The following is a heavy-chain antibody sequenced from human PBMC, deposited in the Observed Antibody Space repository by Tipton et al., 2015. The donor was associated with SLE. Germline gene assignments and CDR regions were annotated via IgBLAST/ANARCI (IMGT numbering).Heavy chain of an antibody. CDR2: MYTSGST. V-gene: IGHV4-31*03. J-gene: IGHJ6*03. D-gene: IGHD2-2*01. Sequence: TLSLTCTVSGGSITSGGYYWSWIRQLPGRGLEWIGYMYTSGSTYYNPSLKSRITMSVGPSRNQFSLKLTSVTAADTAQYYCARINVPTAMDFYYYYMDVWGNGTTVTVSS. CDR3: ARINVPTAMDFYYYYMDV. CDR1: GGSITSGGYY.